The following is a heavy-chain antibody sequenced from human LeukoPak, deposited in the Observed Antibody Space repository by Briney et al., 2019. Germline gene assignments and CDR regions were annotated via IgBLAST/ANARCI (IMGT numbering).Heavy chain of an antibody. CDR3: ARDPPPCYYYYMDV. Sequence: SETLSLTCTVSGGSISSGSYYWSWIRQPAGKGLEWIGRIYTSGSTNYNPSLKSRVTISVDTSKNQFSLKLSSVTAADTAVYYCARDPPPCYYYYMDVWGKGTTVTVSS. J-gene: IGHJ6*03. V-gene: IGHV4-61*02. CDR2: IYTSGST. CDR1: GGSISSGSYY.